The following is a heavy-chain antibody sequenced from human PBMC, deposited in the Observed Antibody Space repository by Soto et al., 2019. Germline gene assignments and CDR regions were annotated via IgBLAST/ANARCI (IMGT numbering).Heavy chain of an antibody. CDR1: GYTLTSYD. V-gene: IGHV1-8*01. CDR3: ARGFWVGELGNFGYCLDL. Sequence: QVQLVQSGAEVKKPGAPVKVSCKASGYTLTSYDINWVRQATGQGLEWMGWMNPNSGDRGYAQKFQGRLTMTGNTAHSKAHKELPSLKSGGTGRHYCARGFWVGELGNFGYCLDLWGQRATVNV. CDR2: MNPNSGDR. J-gene: IGHJ6*02. D-gene: IGHD3-10*01.